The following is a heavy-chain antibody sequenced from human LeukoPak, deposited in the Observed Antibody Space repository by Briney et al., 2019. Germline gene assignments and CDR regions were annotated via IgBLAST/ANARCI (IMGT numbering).Heavy chain of an antibody. CDR3: TSWGDTTAEYFQR. Sequence: GGSLRLSCVVSGFTFNRCWMNWVRQAPGKGLEWVAHINPDGRDTYYVDSVKGRFTISRDNAQNPMYLQMSSLRVEDTAVYYCTSWGDTTAEYFQRWGQGTLVTVSS. J-gene: IGHJ1*01. V-gene: IGHV3-7*01. D-gene: IGHD2-21*02. CDR2: INPDGRDT. CDR1: GFTFNRCW.